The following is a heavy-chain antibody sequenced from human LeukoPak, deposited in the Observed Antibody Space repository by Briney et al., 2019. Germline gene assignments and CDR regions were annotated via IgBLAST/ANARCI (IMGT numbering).Heavy chain of an antibody. Sequence: GASVKVSCKASGYTFTSYYMHWVRQAPGQGLEWMGIINPSGGSTIYAQKFQGRVTMTEDTSTDTAYMELSSLRSEDTAVYYCAASQRLLVYFDYWGQGTLVTVSS. CDR3: AASQRLLVYFDY. D-gene: IGHD3-10*01. V-gene: IGHV1-46*01. CDR2: INPSGGST. CDR1: GYTFTSYY. J-gene: IGHJ4*02.